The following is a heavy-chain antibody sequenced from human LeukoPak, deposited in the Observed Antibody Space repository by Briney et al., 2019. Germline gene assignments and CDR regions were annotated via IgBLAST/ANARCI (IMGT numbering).Heavy chain of an antibody. CDR3: ARHRYSYGAYYFDY. D-gene: IGHD5-18*01. V-gene: IGHV4-59*08. J-gene: IGHJ4*02. Sequence: SETLSLTCTVSGGSISSYYWSWIRQPPGKGLEWIGYIYYSGSTNYNPSLKSRVTISVDTSKNQFSLKLSSVTAADTAVYYCARHRYSYGAYYFDYWGQGTLVTASS. CDR1: GGSISSYY. CDR2: IYYSGST.